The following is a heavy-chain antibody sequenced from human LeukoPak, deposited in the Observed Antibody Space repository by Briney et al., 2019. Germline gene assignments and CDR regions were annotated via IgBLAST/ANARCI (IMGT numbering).Heavy chain of an antibody. V-gene: IGHV3-9*01. J-gene: IGHJ4*02. D-gene: IGHD3-9*01. CDR2: ISWNSGSI. CDR3: AKDPQRRYFDWLFHFDY. Sequence: GGSLRLSCAASGFTFDDYAMHWVRQAPGKGLEWVSGISWNSGSIGYADSVKGRFTISRDNAKNSLYLQMNSLRAEDTALYYCAKDPQRRYFDWLFHFDYWGQGTLVTVSS. CDR1: GFTFDDYA.